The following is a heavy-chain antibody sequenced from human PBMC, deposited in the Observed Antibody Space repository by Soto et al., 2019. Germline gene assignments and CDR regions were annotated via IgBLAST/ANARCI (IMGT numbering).Heavy chain of an antibody. V-gene: IGHV1-18*01. CDR3: ARGDLVMTTVTTFDY. Sequence: ASVKVSCKASGYTFTSYGISWVRQAPGQGLEWMGWISAYNGNTNYAQKLQGRVTMTTDTSTSTAYMELRSLRSDDTAVYYCARGDLVMTTVTTFDYWGQGTLVTVSS. CDR1: GYTFTSYG. J-gene: IGHJ4*02. D-gene: IGHD4-17*01. CDR2: ISAYNGNT.